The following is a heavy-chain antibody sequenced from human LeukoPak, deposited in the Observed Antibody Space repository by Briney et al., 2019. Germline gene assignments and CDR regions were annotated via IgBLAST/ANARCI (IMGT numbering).Heavy chain of an antibody. CDR3: ARGQKGGTPKPRPRKYYFDY. V-gene: IGHV3-7*03. J-gene: IGHJ4*02. Sequence: GGSLRLSGAASGFTFSNYWMSWVRQAPGKGLEWVANIEQDGSEKYYVDSVKGRFTISRDNAKNSLYLQMNSLRAEDTAVYYCARGQKGGTPKPRPRKYYFDYWGQGTLVTVSS. CDR2: IEQDGSEK. D-gene: IGHD1-26*01. CDR1: GFTFSNYW.